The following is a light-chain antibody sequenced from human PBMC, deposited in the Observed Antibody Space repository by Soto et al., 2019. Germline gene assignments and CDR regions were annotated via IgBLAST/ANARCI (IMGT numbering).Light chain of an antibody. J-gene: IGLJ2*01. CDR1: SRDVGGYNY. CDR3: SSYTCSSTLARVV. CDR2: DVS. Sequence: QSALTQPASVSGSPGQSITISCTGTSRDVGGYNYVSWYQQHPGKAPKLMIYDVSNRHSGVSNRFSGSKSGNTASLTISGLQAEDEADYYCSSYTCSSTLARVVFGGGTKLTVL. V-gene: IGLV2-14*01.